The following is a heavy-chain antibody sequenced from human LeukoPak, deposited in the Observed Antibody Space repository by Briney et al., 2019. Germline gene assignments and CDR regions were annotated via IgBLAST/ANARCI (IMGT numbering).Heavy chain of an antibody. V-gene: IGHV4-34*01. CDR3: ARWTPRYCSSTSCRSSFDY. CDR1: GGSFSGYY. J-gene: IGHJ4*02. CDR2: INHSGST. D-gene: IGHD2-2*01. Sequence: SETLSLTCAVYGGSFSGYYWSWIRQPPGKGLEWIGEINHSGSTNYNPSLKSRVTISVDTSKNQFSLKLSSVTAADTAVYYCARWTPRYCSSTSCRSSFDYWGQGTLVTVSS.